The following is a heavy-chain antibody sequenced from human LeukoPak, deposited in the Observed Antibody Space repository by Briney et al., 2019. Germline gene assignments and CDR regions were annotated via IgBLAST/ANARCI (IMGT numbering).Heavy chain of an antibody. V-gene: IGHV3-9*01. CDR3: AKSGIIQGYYFYYMDV. D-gene: IGHD5-18*01. CDR2: ISWKSDRI. J-gene: IGHJ6*03. Sequence: PGGSLRLSCAASGFTFSSYTMNWVRQAPGKGLEWVSGISWKSDRIGYADSVKGRFTISRDNAKNSLYPQMNSLRAEDTALYYCAKSGIIQGYYFYYMDVWGKGTTVTISS. CDR1: GFTFSSYT.